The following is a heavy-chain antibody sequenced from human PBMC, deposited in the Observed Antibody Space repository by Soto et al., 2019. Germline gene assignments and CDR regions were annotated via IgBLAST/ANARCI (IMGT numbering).Heavy chain of an antibody. CDR3: ARDRGYSSSWYDAFDI. V-gene: IGHV3-21*01. CDR1: GFTFSSYS. Sequence: EVQLVESGGGLVKPGGSLRLSCAASGFTFSSYSMNWVRQAPGKGLEWVSSISSSSSYIYYADSVKGRFTISSDNAKNSLYLQMNSLRAEDTAVYYCARDRGYSSSWYDAFDIWGQGTMVTVSS. CDR2: ISSSSSYI. J-gene: IGHJ3*02. D-gene: IGHD6-13*01.